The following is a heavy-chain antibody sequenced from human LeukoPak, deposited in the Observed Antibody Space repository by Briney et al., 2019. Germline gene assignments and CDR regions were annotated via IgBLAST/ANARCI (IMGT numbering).Heavy chain of an antibody. V-gene: IGHV4-59*08. Sequence: SDTLSLTCTVSGASINSYYWSWIRQPPGKGLQWIACLYYSGSNNFNPSLKSRLTISVDTSKNQFSLKLNSVTAADTAVYYCARSGSRPSGGAFDLWGQGTMVTVSS. CDR3: ARSGSRPSGGAFDL. D-gene: IGHD1-26*01. J-gene: IGHJ3*01. CDR1: GASINSYY. CDR2: LYYSGSN.